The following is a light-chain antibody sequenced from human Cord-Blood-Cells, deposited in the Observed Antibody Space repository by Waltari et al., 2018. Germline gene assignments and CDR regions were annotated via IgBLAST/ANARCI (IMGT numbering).Light chain of an antibody. CDR2: DVS. V-gene: IGLV2-11*01. Sequence: QSALTQPRSVSGSPGQSVTISCTGTCSDVGGYHYVSWYQQHPGKAPKLMIYDVSKRPSGVPDRFSGSKSGNTASLTISGLQAEDEADYYCCSYAGSYVFGTGTKVTVL. CDR1: CSDVGGYHY. J-gene: IGLJ1*01. CDR3: CSYAGSYV.